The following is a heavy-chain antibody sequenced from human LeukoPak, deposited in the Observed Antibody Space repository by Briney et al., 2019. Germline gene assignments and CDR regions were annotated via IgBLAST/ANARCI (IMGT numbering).Heavy chain of an antibody. V-gene: IGHV3-23*01. CDR1: GFTFSSYA. D-gene: IGHD6-13*01. J-gene: IGHJ4*02. CDR3: AKHRSGIAASGSNY. CDR2: ISGSGGGSGGST. Sequence: GGSLRLSCAASGFTFSSYAMSWVRQAPGKGLEWVSVSVISGSGGGSGGSTYYADSVKGRFTISRDDSKNTLYLQMNNLRVEDTAVYYCAKHRSGIAASGSNYWGQGTLVTVSS.